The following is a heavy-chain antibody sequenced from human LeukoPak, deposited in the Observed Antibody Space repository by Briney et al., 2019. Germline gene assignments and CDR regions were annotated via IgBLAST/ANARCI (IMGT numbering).Heavy chain of an antibody. J-gene: IGHJ5*02. CDR1: VFTFRGYE. CDR2: ISRSGSTI. V-gene: IGHV3-48*03. Sequence: GGSLRLSCAASVFTFRGYEMKWVRQAPGKGLEWVSYISRSGSTISYTDSVKGRFTISRDNAKTSLYLQMNRMRGEETAVYYCAKDGGVVPAASLGGWFDTWGQGKLVTVSS. CDR3: AKDGGVVPAASLGGWFDT. D-gene: IGHD2-2*01.